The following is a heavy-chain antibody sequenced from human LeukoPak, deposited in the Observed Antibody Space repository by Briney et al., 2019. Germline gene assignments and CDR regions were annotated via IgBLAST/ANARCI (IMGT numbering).Heavy chain of an antibody. CDR1: GGSISSSSYY. Sequence: PSETLSLTCTVSGGSISSSSYYWGWIRQPPGKGLEWIGSMDYSGSTYDNPSLKSRVTIFVDTSKNQFSLKLSSVTAADTAVYYCARSPGVVVVAAPGWFDPWGQGTLVTVSS. CDR3: ARSPGVVVVAAPGWFDP. V-gene: IGHV4-39*01. J-gene: IGHJ5*02. CDR2: MDYSGST. D-gene: IGHD2-15*01.